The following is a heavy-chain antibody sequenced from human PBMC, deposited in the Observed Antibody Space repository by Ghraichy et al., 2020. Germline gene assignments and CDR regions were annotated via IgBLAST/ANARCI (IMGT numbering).Heavy chain of an antibody. CDR3: ASPAGSGWYLVRS. D-gene: IGHD6-19*01. V-gene: IGHV4-39*01. CDR1: GGSISSSSYY. CDR2: IYYSGST. J-gene: IGHJ4*02. Sequence: TLSLTCTVSGGSISSSSYYWGWIRQPPGKGLEWIGSIYYSGSTYYNPSLKSRVTISVDTSKNQFSLKLSSVTAADTAVYYCASPAGSGWYLVRSWGQGTLVTVSS.